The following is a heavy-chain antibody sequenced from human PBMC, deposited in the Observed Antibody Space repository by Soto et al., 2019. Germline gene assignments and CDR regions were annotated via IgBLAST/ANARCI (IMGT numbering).Heavy chain of an antibody. CDR2: INPSGGGT. D-gene: IGHD3-22*01. J-gene: IGHJ4*02. V-gene: IGHV1-46*01. CDR3: AREQGYYYDSSGYRGNKYYFDY. CDR1: GYTFTSYY. Sequence: GASVKVSCEASGYTFTSYYMHWVRQAPGQGLEWMGMINPSGGGTTYAQKFQGRVTITADESTSTAYMELSSLRSEDTAVYYCAREQGYYYDSSGYRGNKYYFDYWGQGTLVTVSS.